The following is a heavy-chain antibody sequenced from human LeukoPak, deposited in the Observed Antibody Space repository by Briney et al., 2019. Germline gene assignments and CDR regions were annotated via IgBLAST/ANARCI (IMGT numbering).Heavy chain of an antibody. V-gene: IGHV3-7*03. D-gene: IGHD6-19*01. CDR1: GFTFSSYW. J-gene: IGHJ5*02. CDR2: IKQDGSEK. Sequence: GGSLRLSCAASGFTFSSYWMSWVRQAPGKGLEWVANIKQDGSEKYYVDSVKGRFTISRDNAKNSLYLQMNSLRAEDTAVYYCAREGYSSGWYIIDPWGQGTLVTVSS. CDR3: AREGYSSGWYIIDP.